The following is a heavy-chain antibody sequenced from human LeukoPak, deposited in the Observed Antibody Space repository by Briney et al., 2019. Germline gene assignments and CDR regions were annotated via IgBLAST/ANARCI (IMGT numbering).Heavy chain of an antibody. CDR2: INHSGST. CDR3: ARRGYSSSPDY. CDR1: GGSFSGYY. V-gene: IGHV4-34*01. D-gene: IGHD6-6*01. J-gene: IGHJ4*02. Sequence: SETLSLTCAVYGGSFSGYYWSWIRQPPGKGLEWIGEINHSGSTNYNPSLKSRVTISVDTSKNQFSLKLSSVTAADTDVYYCARRGYSSSPDYWGQGTLVTVSS.